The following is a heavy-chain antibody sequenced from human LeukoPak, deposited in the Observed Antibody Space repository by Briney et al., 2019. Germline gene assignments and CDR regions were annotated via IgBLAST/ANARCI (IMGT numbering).Heavy chain of an antibody. Sequence: GGSLRLSCTASGFTFSSYTMNWVRQAPGKGLEWVSSISSSSSYIYYADSVKGRFTISRDNAKNSLYLQMNSLRAEDTAVYYCARGRQRTHFDYWGQGTLVTVSS. V-gene: IGHV3-21*01. CDR2: ISSSSSYI. CDR3: ARGRQRTHFDY. J-gene: IGHJ4*02. CDR1: GFTFSSYT.